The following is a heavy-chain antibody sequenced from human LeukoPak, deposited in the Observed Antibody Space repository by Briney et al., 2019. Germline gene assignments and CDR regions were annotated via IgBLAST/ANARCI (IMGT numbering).Heavy chain of an antibody. J-gene: IGHJ4*02. V-gene: IGHV3-23*01. D-gene: IGHD6-13*01. CDR1: GFTFSSYA. Sequence: GGSLRLSCAASGFTFSSYAMSWVRQAPGKGLEWVSGISGSGGSTDYADSVKGRFTISRDNSKNTLYLQMNSLRAEDTAVYYCARAEPRGSVWYPYWGQGTLVTVSS. CDR3: ARAEPRGSVWYPY. CDR2: ISGSGGST.